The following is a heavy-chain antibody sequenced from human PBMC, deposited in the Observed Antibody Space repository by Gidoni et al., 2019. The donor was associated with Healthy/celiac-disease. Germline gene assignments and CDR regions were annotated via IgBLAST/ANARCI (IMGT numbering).Heavy chain of an antibody. V-gene: IGHV4-39*01. D-gene: IGHD6-19*01. Sequence: QLQLQESGPGLVKPSETPSLTCTVSGGSISSSSYYWGWIRKPPGKGLEWIGSIYYSGSTYSNPSLKSRVTISVDTSKNQFSRKLSSVTAADTAVYYCARAGYSSTGHAFDIWAKGQWSPSLQ. J-gene: IGHJ3*02. CDR2: IYYSGST. CDR1: GGSISSSSYY. CDR3: ARAGYSSTGHAFDI.